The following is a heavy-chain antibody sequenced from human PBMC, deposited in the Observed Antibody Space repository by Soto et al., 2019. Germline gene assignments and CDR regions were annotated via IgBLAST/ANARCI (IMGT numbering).Heavy chain of an antibody. D-gene: IGHD5-12*01. CDR1: GYTFTNYA. Sequence: QVQLVQSGAEEKKPGASVKVSCKASGYTFTNYAMHWVLQAPGQRLEWMGWINDGNGNTKYSQKFQGRVTITRDTSASTAYMELSSLRSEDTAVYYCARVSGYYLPDYWGHGTLVTVSS. J-gene: IGHJ4*01. CDR3: ARVSGYYLPDY. V-gene: IGHV1-3*05. CDR2: INDGNGNT.